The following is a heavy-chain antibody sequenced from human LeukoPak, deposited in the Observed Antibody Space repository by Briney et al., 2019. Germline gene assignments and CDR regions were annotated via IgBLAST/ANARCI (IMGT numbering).Heavy chain of an antibody. D-gene: IGHD2-21*02. V-gene: IGHV3-7*01. CDR2: IKEDGSQK. Sequence: GGSLRLSCAASGFTFNTYWMSWVRQTPGKGLEWVANIKEDGSQKNYVDSVRGRFTIFRDNAKNSLYLQMNSLRAEDTAVYYCARDGFPSAINFWGQGTLVTVSS. CDR3: ARDGFPSAINF. J-gene: IGHJ4*02. CDR1: GFTFNTYW.